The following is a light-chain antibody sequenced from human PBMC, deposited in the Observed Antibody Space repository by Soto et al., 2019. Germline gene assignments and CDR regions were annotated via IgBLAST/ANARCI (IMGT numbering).Light chain of an antibody. CDR1: QSVSSSY. V-gene: IGKV3-20*01. CDR2: GAS. J-gene: IGKJ4*01. Sequence: EIVLTQSPGTLSLSRGERATLSCRASQSVSSSYLAWYQQKPGQAPRLLIYGASSRATGLPDRFSGSGSGTDFPLTIRSLEPEDFAVYYCQQYGSSPLTFGGGTKVDIK. CDR3: QQYGSSPLT.